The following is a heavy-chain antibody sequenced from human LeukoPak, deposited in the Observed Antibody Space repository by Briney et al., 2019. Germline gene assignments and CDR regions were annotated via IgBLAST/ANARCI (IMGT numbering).Heavy chain of an antibody. Sequence: ASVKVSCKASGGTFSSYAISWVRQAPGRGLEWMGGIIPIFGTANYAQKFQGRVTITADESTSTAYMELSSLRSEDTAVYYCARGGVGATNHWGQGTLVTVSS. CDR2: IIPIFGTA. CDR3: ARGGVGATNH. J-gene: IGHJ5*02. V-gene: IGHV1-69*01. CDR1: GGTFSSYA. D-gene: IGHD1-26*01.